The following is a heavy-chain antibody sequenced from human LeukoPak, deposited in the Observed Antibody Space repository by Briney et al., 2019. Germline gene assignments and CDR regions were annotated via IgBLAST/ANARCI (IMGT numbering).Heavy chain of an antibody. CDR1: GGSFSGYY. CDR3: ARGFSRQWLVQGWFDP. Sequence: SETLSLTCAVYGGSFSGYYWSWIRQPPGKGQEWIGEINHSGSTNYNPSLKSRVTISVDTSKNQFSLKLSSVTAADTAVYYCARGFSRQWLVQGWFDPWGQGTLVTVSS. CDR2: INHSGST. D-gene: IGHD6-19*01. J-gene: IGHJ5*02. V-gene: IGHV4-34*01.